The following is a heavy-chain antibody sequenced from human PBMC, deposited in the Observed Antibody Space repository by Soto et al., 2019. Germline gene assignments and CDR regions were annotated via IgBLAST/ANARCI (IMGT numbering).Heavy chain of an antibody. V-gene: IGHV3-23*01. Sequence: GGSLRLCCAASGFSFAKFAMSWVGQAPGKGLEWVAGIGASGDITWYADSVKGRLSISRDNSKNTLYLQLNSLRFEDTAVYYCAKDDFTDRGDDYFDYWGPGTLVTVSS. CDR2: IGASGDIT. D-gene: IGHD2-21*02. CDR1: GFSFAKFA. CDR3: AKDDFTDRGDDYFDY. J-gene: IGHJ4*02.